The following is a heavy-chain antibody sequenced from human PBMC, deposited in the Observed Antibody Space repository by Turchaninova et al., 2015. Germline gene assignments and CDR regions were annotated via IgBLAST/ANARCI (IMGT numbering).Heavy chain of an antibody. D-gene: IGHD2-21*01. CDR1: GDGVSINRGS. J-gene: IGHJ4*02. Sequence: QVQLQQSGPGLVKPSETLSLTCAISGDGVSINRGSCNWIWQSPSRGLEWLGRTYYESRWKNDYAPSVTTRITNNTDTSKNQFSLQRNSATPDDTSVYYCARGFLLRGFDSWGQGTLVTVSS. CDR2: TYYESRWKN. V-gene: IGHV6-1*01. CDR3: ARGFLLRGFDS.